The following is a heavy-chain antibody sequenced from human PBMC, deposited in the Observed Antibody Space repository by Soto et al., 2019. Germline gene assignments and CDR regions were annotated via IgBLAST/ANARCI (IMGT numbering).Heavy chain of an antibody. CDR3: ARDPEKYSGSDLGIDY. CDR1: GFTFTNYE. CDR2: ISSSGKTI. D-gene: IGHD5-12*01. Sequence: GGSLRLSCAASGFTFTNYEMNWVRQAPGKGLEWISYISSSGKTIFYADSVKGRFTISRDNAKNSPYLQMNSLRAEETAVYYCARDPEKYSGSDLGIDYWGQGTLVTVSS. J-gene: IGHJ4*02. V-gene: IGHV3-48*03.